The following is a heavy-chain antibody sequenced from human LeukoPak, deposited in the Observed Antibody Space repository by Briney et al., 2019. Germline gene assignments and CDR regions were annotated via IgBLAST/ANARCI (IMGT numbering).Heavy chain of an antibody. CDR3: AKGGDGYNYYFDY. CDR1: GFTFSSYA. CDR2: ISGSGGSI. Sequence: GGSLRLSCVVSGFTFSSYAMTWVRQAPGKGLEWVSGISGSGGSIRYADSVKGRFIISRDNSKNTLYLQMNSLRAEDTAVYYCAKGGDGYNYYFDYWGQETLVTVSS. D-gene: IGHD5-24*01. J-gene: IGHJ4*02. V-gene: IGHV3-23*01.